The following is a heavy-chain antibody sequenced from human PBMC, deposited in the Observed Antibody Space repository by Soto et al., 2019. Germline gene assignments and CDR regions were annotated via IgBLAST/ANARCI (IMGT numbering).Heavy chain of an antibody. V-gene: IGHV3-30-3*01. D-gene: IGHD6-6*01. CDR2: ISYDGSNK. J-gene: IGHJ6*02. Sequence: GGSLRLSCAASGFTFSSYAMHWVRQAPGKGLEWVAVISYDGSNKYYADSVKGRFTISRDNSKNTLYLQMNSLRAEDTAVYYCAREYSSSSPRYYYGMDVWGQGTTVTVSS. CDR1: GFTFSSYA. CDR3: AREYSSSSPRYYYGMDV.